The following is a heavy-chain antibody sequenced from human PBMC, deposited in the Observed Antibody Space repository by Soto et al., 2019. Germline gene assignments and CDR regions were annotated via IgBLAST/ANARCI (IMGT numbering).Heavy chain of an antibody. V-gene: IGHV2-5*01. CDR2: IYWNDDK. Sequence: SGPTLVKPTQTLTLTCTFSGFSLSTSGVGVGWIRQPPGKALEWLALIYWNDDKRYSPSLKSRLTITKDTSKNQVVLTMTNMDPVDTATYYCALSPSSIQLWLLWGQGTLVTVSS. CDR3: ALSPSSIQLWLL. J-gene: IGHJ4*02. D-gene: IGHD5-18*01. CDR1: GFSLSTSGVG.